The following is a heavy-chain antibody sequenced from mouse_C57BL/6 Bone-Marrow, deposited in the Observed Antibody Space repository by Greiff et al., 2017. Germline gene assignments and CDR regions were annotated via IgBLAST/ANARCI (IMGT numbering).Heavy chain of an antibody. D-gene: IGHD2-3*01. CDR2: IYPRSGNT. J-gene: IGHJ3*01. Sequence: VQLQESGAELARPGASVKLSCKASGYTFTSYGISWVKQRTGQGLEWIGEIYPRSGNTYYNEKFKGKATLTVDTSSSTAYMELHSLTSEDSAVYFCARSNDGYFSWFAYWGQGTLVTVSA. CDR1: GYTFTSYG. V-gene: IGHV1-81*01. CDR3: ARSNDGYFSWFAY.